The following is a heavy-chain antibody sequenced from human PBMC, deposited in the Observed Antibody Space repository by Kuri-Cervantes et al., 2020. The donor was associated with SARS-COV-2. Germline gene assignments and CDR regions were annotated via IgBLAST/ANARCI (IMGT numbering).Heavy chain of an antibody. V-gene: IGHV3-30-3*01. CDR3: AGLYSSSWSYDY. CDR2: ISYDASNK. D-gene: IGHD6-13*01. J-gene: IGHJ4*02. CDR1: GFIFSDYF. Sequence: GGSLRLSCAASGFIFSDYFLHWVRQAPGKGLEWVAVISYDASNKYYADSVKGRFTISRDNSKNTLYLQMNSLRAEDTAVYYCAGLYSSSWSYDYWGQGTLVTVSS.